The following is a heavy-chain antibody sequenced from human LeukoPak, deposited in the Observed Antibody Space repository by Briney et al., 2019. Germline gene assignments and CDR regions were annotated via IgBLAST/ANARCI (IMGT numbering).Heavy chain of an antibody. V-gene: IGHV4-59*01. J-gene: IGHJ3*02. CDR2: IYYSGST. Sequence: SETLSLTCTVSGGSISSYYWSWIRQPPGKGLEWIGYIYYSGSTNYNPSLKSRVTISVDTSKNQFSLKLSSVTAADTAVYYCARVHGTYDSSGYTDAFDIWGQGTMVTVSS. CDR1: GGSISSYY. CDR3: ARVHGTYDSSGYTDAFDI. D-gene: IGHD3-22*01.